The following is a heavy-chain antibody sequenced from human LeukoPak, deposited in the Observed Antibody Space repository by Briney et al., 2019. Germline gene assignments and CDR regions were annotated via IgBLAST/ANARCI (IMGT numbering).Heavy chain of an antibody. J-gene: IGHJ3*02. CDR2: ISSSSSYI. D-gene: IGHD3-3*01. Sequence: GGSLRLSCAASEFTFSSYSMIWVRQAPGKGLEWVSSISSSSSYIYYADSVRGRFTISRDNAKNSLYLQMNSLRAEDTAVYYCAREFTIFGVVIQRYDAFDIWGQGTMVTVSS. CDR1: EFTFSSYS. V-gene: IGHV3-21*01. CDR3: AREFTIFGVVIQRYDAFDI.